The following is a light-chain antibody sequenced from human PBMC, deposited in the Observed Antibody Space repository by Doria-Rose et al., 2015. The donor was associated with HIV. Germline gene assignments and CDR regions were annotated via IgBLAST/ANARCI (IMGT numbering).Light chain of an antibody. CDR2: DGS. Sequence: EIVLTQSPGTLSLSPGERATLSCRASQSFSSTYLAWYQQKPGQAPSLLIYDGSNRATGIPGRYSASGSGTDFTLTINRLEPEDFALYYCHQYGTSWTFGQGTKVEI. CDR3: HQYGTSWT. V-gene: IGKV3-20*01. J-gene: IGKJ1*01. CDR1: QSFSSTY.